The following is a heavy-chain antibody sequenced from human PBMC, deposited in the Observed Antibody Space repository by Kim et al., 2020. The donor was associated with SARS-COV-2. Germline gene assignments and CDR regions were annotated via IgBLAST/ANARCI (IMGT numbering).Heavy chain of an antibody. CDR1: GFTFSDAW. Sequence: GGSLRLSCAASGFTFSDAWMSWVRQAPGKGLEWVGRIKRKSDGETTNYAGPVQGRFSISRDDSKNTLYLEMNNLKTEDTAEYYCTTWTRVFCGQGTLVTVSS. CDR3: TTWTRVF. CDR2: IKRKSDGETT. J-gene: IGHJ4*02. V-gene: IGHV3-15*01. D-gene: IGHD3-3*01.